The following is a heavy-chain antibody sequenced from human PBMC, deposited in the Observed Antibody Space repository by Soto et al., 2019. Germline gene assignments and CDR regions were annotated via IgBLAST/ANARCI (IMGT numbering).Heavy chain of an antibody. CDR2: IIPFFGTA. CDR1: GGTFSTFG. V-gene: IGHV1-69*01. Sequence: QVQLVQSGAEVKKTGSSVKVSCKTSGGTFSTFGISWVRQAPGQGLEWMGGIIPFFGTAEYSQKFEDRITITADESTNTVYMDLRRLTPEDTAIYYCARTAPMDAGDMYDYDFWGQGALVTVSS. D-gene: IGHD3-16*01. CDR3: ARTAPMDAGDMYDYDF. J-gene: IGHJ4*02.